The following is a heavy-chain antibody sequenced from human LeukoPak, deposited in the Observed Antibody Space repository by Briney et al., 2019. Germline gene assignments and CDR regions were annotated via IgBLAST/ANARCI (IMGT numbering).Heavy chain of an antibody. J-gene: IGHJ5*02. CDR2: INHSGST. Sequence: PSETLSLTCAVYGGSFSGYYWSWIRQPPGKGLEWMGEINHSGSTNYNPSLKSRVTISVATSKNTFSMKLSSVTAADTAVYYCAKGYYYGSGSYYTPYNWFDPWGQGTLVTVSS. D-gene: IGHD3-10*01. CDR1: GGSFSGYY. V-gene: IGHV4-34*01. CDR3: AKGYYYGSGSYYTPYNWFDP.